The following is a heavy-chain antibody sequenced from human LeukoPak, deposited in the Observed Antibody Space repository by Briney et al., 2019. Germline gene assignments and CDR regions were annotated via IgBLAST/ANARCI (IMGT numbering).Heavy chain of an antibody. D-gene: IGHD6-13*01. V-gene: IGHV3-30-3*01. Sequence: SLRLSCAASGFTFRSYAMHWVRPAPGKGLEWVAVISYDGSNKYYADSVKGRFTISRDNSKNTLYLQMNSLRAEDTAVYYCARARLGIAAAFYYFGYWGQGTLVTVST. J-gene: IGHJ4*02. CDR3: ARARLGIAAAFYYFGY. CDR1: GFTFRSYA. CDR2: ISYDGSNK.